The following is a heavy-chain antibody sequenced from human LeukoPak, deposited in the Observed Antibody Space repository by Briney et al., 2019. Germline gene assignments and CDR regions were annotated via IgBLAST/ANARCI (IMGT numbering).Heavy chain of an antibody. CDR2: TVSRGTT. D-gene: IGHD6-19*01. J-gene: IGHJ5*02. Sequence: GGSLRLSCVASGFTFTSDAMNWVRQAPGKGLEWVSSTVSRGTTQYADSVKGRFTVSRDTSKNTLYLQMNSLRADDTAVYYCAKCSTSAYTTGWCNWIDPWGQGTLVAVSS. CDR3: AKCSTSAYTTGWCNWIDP. CDR1: GFTFTSDA. V-gene: IGHV3-23*01.